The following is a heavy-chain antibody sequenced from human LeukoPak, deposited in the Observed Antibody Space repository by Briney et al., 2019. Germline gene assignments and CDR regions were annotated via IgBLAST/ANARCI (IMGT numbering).Heavy chain of an antibody. V-gene: IGHV1-69*13. D-gene: IGHD3-10*01. CDR3: ARTYYGSGSYYDWFDP. CDR2: IIPIFGTA. CDR1: GGTFSSYA. J-gene: IGHJ5*02. Sequence: SVKVSCKASGGTFSSYAISWVRQPPGQGLEWMGGIIPIFGTANYAQKFQGRVTITADESTSTAYMELSSLRSEDTAVYYCARTYYGSGSYYDWFDPWGQGTLVTVSS.